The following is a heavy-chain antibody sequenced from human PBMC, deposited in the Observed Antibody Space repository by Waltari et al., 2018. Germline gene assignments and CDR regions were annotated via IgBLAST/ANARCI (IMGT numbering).Heavy chain of an antibody. D-gene: IGHD6-13*01. CDR1: GFTFSSYS. J-gene: IGHJ4*02. CDR2: ISSSSSTI. Sequence: EVQLVESGGGLVQPGGSLRLSCAASGFTFSSYSMNWARQAPGKGLEWVSYISSSSSTIYYADSVKGRFTISRDNAKNSLYLQMNSLRAEDTAVYYCARISSSWPRDYWGQGTLVTVSS. CDR3: ARISSSWPRDY. V-gene: IGHV3-48*01.